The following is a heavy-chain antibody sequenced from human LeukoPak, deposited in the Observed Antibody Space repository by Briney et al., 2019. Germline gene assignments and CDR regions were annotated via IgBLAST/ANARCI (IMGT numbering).Heavy chain of an antibody. V-gene: IGHV4-30-2*05. CDR1: GGSISSGGYS. CDR2: IYYSGST. D-gene: IGHD3-22*01. CDR3: AREVGSSGYDGNYFDY. Sequence: SRTLSLTCAVSGGSISSGGYSWSWIRQPPGKGLEWIGYIYYSGSTYYNPSLKSRVTISVDTSKNQFSLKLSSVTAADTAVYYCAREVGSSGYDGNYFDYWGQGTLVTVSS. J-gene: IGHJ4*02.